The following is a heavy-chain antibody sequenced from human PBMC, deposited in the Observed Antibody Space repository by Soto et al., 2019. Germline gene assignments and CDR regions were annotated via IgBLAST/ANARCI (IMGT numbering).Heavy chain of an antibody. CDR2: INPSGGST. V-gene: IGHV1-46*01. D-gene: IGHD3-16*01. Sequence: GASVKVSCKASRYTFTNLYIHWLRQAPGQGLEWMGIINPSGGSTTYPQKFQGRVTMTRDTSTSTVHMELITLRSEDTAVYYCARSQGGRPLDVWGPGTTVTVSS. CDR3: ARSQGGRPLDV. CDR1: RYTFTNLY. J-gene: IGHJ6*02.